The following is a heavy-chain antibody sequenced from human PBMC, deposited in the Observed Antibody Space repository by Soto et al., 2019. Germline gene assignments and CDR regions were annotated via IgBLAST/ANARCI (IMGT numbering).Heavy chain of an antibody. CDR3: ERAGTAARPTPDY. J-gene: IGHJ4*02. D-gene: IGHD6-6*01. V-gene: IGHV1-18*01. CDR2: ISGYSGNT. Sequence: ASVKVSCKASGYTFSSYGINWVRQARGQGLEWLGWISGYSGNTMYAQKFRVRVTMTTDTSTSTVYMELRSLRSDDTAFYYCERAGTAARPTPDYWGQGTLVTVSS. CDR1: GYTFSSYG.